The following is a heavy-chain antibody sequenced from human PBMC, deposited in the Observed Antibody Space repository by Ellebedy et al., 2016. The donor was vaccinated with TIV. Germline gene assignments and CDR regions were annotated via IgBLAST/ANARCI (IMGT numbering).Heavy chain of an antibody. CDR3: ARDSGYYCLDF. V-gene: IGHV3-7*01. D-gene: IGHD5-12*01. CDR1: GLPFTNSW. Sequence: GESLKISXVASGLPFTNSWMTWVRQTPGKGLEWVASINSDGSEKRYVDSVKGRFTFSRDNAANSVYLQLSSLRADDTAVYYCARDSGYYCLDFWGQGTLVTVSS. CDR2: INSDGSEK. J-gene: IGHJ4*02.